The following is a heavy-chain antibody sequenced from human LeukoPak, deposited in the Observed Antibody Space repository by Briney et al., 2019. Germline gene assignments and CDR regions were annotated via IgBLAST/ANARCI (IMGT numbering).Heavy chain of an antibody. CDR3: ARRRQIIKYYDYVWGKRAVASEFSYFDY. CDR1: GGSFNNYY. D-gene: IGHD3-16*01. V-gene: IGHV4-34*01. Sequence: SETLSLTCAVYGGSFNNYYWNWIRQSPGKGLEWIGEINHSGSTNYNPSLKSRVTISVDTSKNQFSLKLSSVTAADTAVYYCARRRQIIKYYDYVWGKRAVASEFSYFDYWGQGTLVTVSS. J-gene: IGHJ4*02. CDR2: INHSGST.